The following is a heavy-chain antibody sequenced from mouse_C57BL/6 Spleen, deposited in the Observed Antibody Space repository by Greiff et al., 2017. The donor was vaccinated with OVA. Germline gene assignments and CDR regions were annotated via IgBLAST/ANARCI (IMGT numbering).Heavy chain of an antibody. CDR1: GYNFTDDY. J-gene: IGHJ2*01. CDR3: APFASVLAGVNFGG. CDR2: IVPESGGT. D-gene: IGHD1-1*01. Sequence: EVQLKQSGAELVKPGASVKLSCKASGYNFTDDYMHWVKQRPEQGLEWIGWIVPESGGTYYTAKFQGKATITADKSSSTAYLQLSNLTSEDSAVYYCAPFASVLAGVNFGGWGQGTTLTVSS. V-gene: IGHV14-4*01.